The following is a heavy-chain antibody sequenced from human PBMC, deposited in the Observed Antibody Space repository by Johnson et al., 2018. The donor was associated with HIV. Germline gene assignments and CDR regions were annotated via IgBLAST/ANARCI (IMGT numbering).Heavy chain of an antibody. CDR2: IYSGGRT. CDR1: GFTVSNNF. D-gene: IGHD4-17*01. CDR3: ARDATPWGGDYVGYAFDL. Sequence: VQLVESGGGLMQPGGSLRLSCVASGFTVSNNFMSWVRQAPGKGLEWVSVIYSGGRTYYTDSVKGRFTISRDNAKTSLFLRVNSLRAEDSGIYYCARDATPWGGDYVGYAFDLWGQGTVVTVSS. J-gene: IGHJ3*01. V-gene: IGHV3-53*01.